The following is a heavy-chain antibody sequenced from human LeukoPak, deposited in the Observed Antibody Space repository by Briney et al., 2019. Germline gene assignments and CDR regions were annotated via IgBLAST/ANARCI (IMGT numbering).Heavy chain of an antibody. CDR2: IYYSGST. D-gene: IGHD5-18*01. CDR1: GGSISSGGYS. V-gene: IGHV4-30-4*07. CDR3: ARGVYSYGFYYYYYMDV. Sequence: SETLSLTCAVSGGSISSGGYSWSWIRQPPGKGLEWIGYIYYSGSTYYNPSLKSRVTISVDTSKNQFSLKLSSVTAADTAVYYCARGVYSYGFYYYYYMDVWGKGTTVTVSS. J-gene: IGHJ6*03.